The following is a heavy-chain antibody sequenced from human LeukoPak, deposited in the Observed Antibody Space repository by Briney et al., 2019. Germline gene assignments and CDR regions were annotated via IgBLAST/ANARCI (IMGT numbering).Heavy chain of an antibody. J-gene: IGHJ3*02. Sequence: SETLSLTCAVYGGSFSGYYWSWIRQPPGKGLEWIGEINHSGSTNYNPSLKSRVTISVDTSKNQFSLKLSSVTAADTAVYYCARHRREMETYYYDSSGYRDAFDIWGQGTMVTVSS. CDR3: ARHRREMETYYYDSSGYRDAFDI. CDR1: GGSFSGYY. D-gene: IGHD3-22*01. V-gene: IGHV4-34*01. CDR2: INHSGST.